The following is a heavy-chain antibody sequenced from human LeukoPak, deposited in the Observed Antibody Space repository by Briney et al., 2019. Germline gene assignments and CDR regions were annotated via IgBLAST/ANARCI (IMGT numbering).Heavy chain of an antibody. Sequence: ASVKVSCKASGYTFTSYGISWVRQAPGQGLEWMGWISAYNGNTNYAQKLQGRVTMTTDTSTSTAYMELRSLRSDDTAVYYRASARAGYFDWLLNYWGQGTLVTVSS. CDR1: GYTFTSYG. D-gene: IGHD3-9*01. J-gene: IGHJ4*02. V-gene: IGHV1-18*01. CDR3: ASARAGYFDWLLNY. CDR2: ISAYNGNT.